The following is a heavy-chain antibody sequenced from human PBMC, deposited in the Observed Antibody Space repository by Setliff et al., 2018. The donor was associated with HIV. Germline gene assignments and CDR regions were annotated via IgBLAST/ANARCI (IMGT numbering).Heavy chain of an antibody. CDR1: GFSFSKYS. D-gene: IGHD2-21*01. CDR2: VTPDGGDK. V-gene: IGHV3-7*01. Sequence: GGSLRLSCAAFGFSFSKYSMSWVRQAPGKGLEWVASVTPDGGDKYYANSMRGRFTISRDNGKNAVYLQMNSLTAEDTALYYCVRDLARVIAHWGQGTLVTVSS. J-gene: IGHJ4*02. CDR3: VRDLARVIAH.